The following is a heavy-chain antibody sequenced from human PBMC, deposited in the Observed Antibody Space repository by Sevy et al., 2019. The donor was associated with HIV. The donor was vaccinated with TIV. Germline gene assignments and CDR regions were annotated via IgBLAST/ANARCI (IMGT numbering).Heavy chain of an antibody. CDR3: AKGGERFLEFEDYFDY. D-gene: IGHD3-3*01. J-gene: IGHJ4*02. V-gene: IGHV3-30*18. CDR1: GFTFSSYG. CDR2: ISYDGSNK. Sequence: GGSLRLSCAASGFTFSSYGMHWVRQAPGKGLEWVAVISYDGSNKYYADSVKGRFTSSRDNSKNTLYLQMNSLRAEDTAVYYCAKGGERFLEFEDYFDYWGQGTLVTVSS.